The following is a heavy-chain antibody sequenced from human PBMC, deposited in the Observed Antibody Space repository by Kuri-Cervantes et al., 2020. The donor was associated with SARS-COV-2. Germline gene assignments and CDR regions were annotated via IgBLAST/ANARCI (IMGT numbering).Heavy chain of an antibody. CDR1: GYTFTSYY. CDR3: TRDDFWSGYFED. J-gene: IGHJ4*02. V-gene: IGHV1-46*03. Sequence: ASVKVSCKASGYTFTSYYMHWVRQAPGQGLEWMGIINPSGGSTSYAQKFQGRVTMTRDASTSTVYMELSSLRSEDTAVYYCTRDDFWSGYFEDWGQGTLVTVSS. CDR2: INPSGGST. D-gene: IGHD3-3*01.